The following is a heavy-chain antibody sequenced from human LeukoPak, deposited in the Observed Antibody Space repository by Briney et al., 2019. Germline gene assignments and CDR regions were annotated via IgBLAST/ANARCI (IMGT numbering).Heavy chain of an antibody. CDR1: GFTFSSYS. J-gene: IGHJ4*02. D-gene: IGHD3-10*01. V-gene: IGHV3-21*01. Sequence: GGSLRLSCAASGFTFSSYSMNWVRQAPGKGLDWVSSISSSSSYIYYADSVKGRFTISRDNAKNSLYLQMNSLRAEDTAVYYCARDQYYYGSGSYLDDYWGQGTLVTVSS. CDR2: ISSSSSYI. CDR3: ARDQYYYGSGSYLDDY.